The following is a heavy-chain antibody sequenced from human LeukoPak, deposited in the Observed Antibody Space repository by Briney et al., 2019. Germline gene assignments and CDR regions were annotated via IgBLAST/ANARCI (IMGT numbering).Heavy chain of an antibody. D-gene: IGHD6-13*01. V-gene: IGHV7-4-1*02. CDR2: IDTNTGNP. CDR3: ARDNYGAEEGIGSSLVWLDP. CDR1: GYTFTNYA. Sequence: ASVKVSCKASGYTFTNYAMNWVRQVPGQGLEWMGWIDTNTGNPTYAQGFTEQFVFSLDSSVNTAYLQINSLKSEDTAVYYCARDNYGAEEGIGSSLVWLDPWGQGTLVTVSS. J-gene: IGHJ5*02.